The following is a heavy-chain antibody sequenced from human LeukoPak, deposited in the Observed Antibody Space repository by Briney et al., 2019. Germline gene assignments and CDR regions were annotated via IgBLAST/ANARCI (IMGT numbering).Heavy chain of an antibody. CDR3: ARVGYGDYVGFDY. J-gene: IGHJ4*02. D-gene: IGHD4-17*01. V-gene: IGHV4-4*09. CDR2: THDSGST. Sequence: PSETLSLTCTVSGGSISSYYWSWIRQPPGKGLEWIGYTHDSGSTYYNPSLKSRVTISLDTFKNQFSLKLSSVTAADTAVFYCARVGYGDYVGFDYWGQGTLVTVSS. CDR1: GGSISSYY.